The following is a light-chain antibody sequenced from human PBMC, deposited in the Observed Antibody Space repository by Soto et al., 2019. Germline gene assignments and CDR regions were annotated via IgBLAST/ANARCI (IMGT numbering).Light chain of an antibody. J-gene: IGKJ5*01. CDR2: GAS. CDR3: QQYNKWPCIT. CDR1: QSVSSN. Sequence: EIVMTQSPATLSVSPGERATLSCRASQSVSSNLAWYQQKPGQAPRLLIYGASTRATGIPARFSGSGSGTEFTLTISSLQSEDFAVYYCQQYNKWPCITFRQGTRLELK. V-gene: IGKV3-15*01.